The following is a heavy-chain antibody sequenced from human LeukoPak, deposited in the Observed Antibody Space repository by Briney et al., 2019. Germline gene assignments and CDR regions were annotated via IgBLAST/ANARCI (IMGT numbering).Heavy chain of an antibody. D-gene: IGHD6-19*01. CDR1: GGSISSYY. Sequence: SETLSLTCTVSGGSISSYYWSWIRQPPGKGLEWIGYIYYSGSTNYNPSLKSRVTISVDTSKNQFSLKLSSVTAADTAVYYCARSGQWPSSNWFDTWGQGTLVTVSS. CDR2: IYYSGST. J-gene: IGHJ5*02. CDR3: ARSGQWPSSNWFDT. V-gene: IGHV4-59*01.